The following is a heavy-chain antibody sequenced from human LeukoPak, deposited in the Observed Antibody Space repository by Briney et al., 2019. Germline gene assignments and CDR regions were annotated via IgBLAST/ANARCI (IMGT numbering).Heavy chain of an antibody. D-gene: IGHD3-22*01. Sequence: GGSLRLSCAASGFTFSSYWMHWVRQAPGKGLVWVSRINSDGSSTSYADSVKGRFTISRDNAKNTLYLQMNSLRAEDTAVYYCARDPYDSSGYYDNWFDPWGQGTLVTVSS. J-gene: IGHJ5*02. CDR2: INSDGSST. CDR3: ARDPYDSSGYYDNWFDP. V-gene: IGHV3-74*01. CDR1: GFTFSSYW.